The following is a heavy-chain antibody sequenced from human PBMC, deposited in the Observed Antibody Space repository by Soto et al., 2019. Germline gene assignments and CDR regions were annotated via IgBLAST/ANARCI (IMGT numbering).Heavy chain of an antibody. V-gene: IGHV3-30-3*01. CDR1: GFTFSSYA. J-gene: IGHJ4*02. CDR2: ISYDGSNK. Sequence: QVQLVESGGGVVQPGRSLRLSCAASGFTFSSYAMHWVRQAPGKGLEWVAVISYDGSNKYYADSVKGRFTISRDNSKNTLYLQMNSLRAEDTAVSYCAIANRDSGYDFFDYWGQGTLVTVSS. CDR3: AIANRDSGYDFFDY. D-gene: IGHD5-12*01.